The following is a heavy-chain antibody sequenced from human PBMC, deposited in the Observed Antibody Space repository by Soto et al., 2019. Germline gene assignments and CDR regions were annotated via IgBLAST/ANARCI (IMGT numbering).Heavy chain of an antibody. CDR1: GFTFSRSW. CDR2: IKPDGSEM. J-gene: IGHJ4*02. Sequence: GGSLRLSCVASGFTFSRSWMSWVRQAPGKGLEWVANIKPDGSEMYYVDSVKGRFTITRDNAKSLLYLQMHSLRVEDTAIYYCVRDYRWSQGTLVTVSS. V-gene: IGHV3-7*04. D-gene: IGHD3-16*02. CDR3: VRDYR.